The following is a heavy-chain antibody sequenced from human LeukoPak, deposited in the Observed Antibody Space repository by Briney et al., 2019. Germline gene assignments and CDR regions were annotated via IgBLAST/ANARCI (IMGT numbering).Heavy chain of an antibody. CDR3: AKDRLGGPYFFHY. D-gene: IGHD3-16*01. Sequence: GGSLRLSCTASEFTFGDFAISWVRQAPGKGLEWVSTIGGTGVRTYYADSVKGRFTISRDNSKNTLYLQINSLRAEDTAVYFCAKDRLGGPYFFHYWGQGTLVTVSS. CDR2: IGGTGVRT. CDR1: EFTFGDFA. V-gene: IGHV3-23*01. J-gene: IGHJ4*02.